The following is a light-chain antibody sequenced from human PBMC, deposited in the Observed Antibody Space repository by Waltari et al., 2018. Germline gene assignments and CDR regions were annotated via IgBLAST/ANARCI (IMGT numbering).Light chain of an antibody. V-gene: IGKV1-33*01. J-gene: IGKJ4*01. CDR2: DAS. CDR3: QQYDELPRT. CDR1: QDITNF. Sequence: DIPMTQSPSALSASVGDSVTITCQASQDITNFLNWYQHKPGKAPKLLIYDASNLEVGVSSRFSASGSETHFTFTISNLQPEDFATYFCQQYDELPRTLGGGTRVEVE.